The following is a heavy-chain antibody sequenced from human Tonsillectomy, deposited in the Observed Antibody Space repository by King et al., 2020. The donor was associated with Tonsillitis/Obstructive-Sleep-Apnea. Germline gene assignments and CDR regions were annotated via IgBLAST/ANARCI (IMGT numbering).Heavy chain of an antibody. D-gene: IGHD2-2*02. V-gene: IGHV3-23*04. CDR2: ISGSGGST. Sequence: VQLVESGGGLVQPGGSLRLSCAASGFTFSSYAMSWVRQAPGKGLEWVSAISGSGGSTYYADSVKGRFTISRDNSKNTLNLQMNSLRAEDTAVYYCAKGGHCSSTSCYTALFDYWGQGTLVTVSS. CDR1: GFTFSSYA. CDR3: AKGGHCSSTSCYTALFDY. J-gene: IGHJ4*02.